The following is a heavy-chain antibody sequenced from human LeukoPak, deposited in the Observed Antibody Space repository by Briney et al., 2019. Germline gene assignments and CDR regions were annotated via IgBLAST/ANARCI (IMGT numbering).Heavy chain of an antibody. CDR2: IYYTGTT. CDR3: ARPRNYDILTGYYWFSPFDY. V-gene: IGHV4-39*01. CDR1: GGSISSTSYY. D-gene: IGHD3-9*01. Sequence: SETLSLTCTVSGGSISSTSYYWGWIRQPPGKGLEWIGSIYYTGTTYYNPSLKSRVTISVDTSKNQFSLKLSSVTAADTAVYYCARPRNYDILTGYYWFSPFDYWGQGTLVTVSS. J-gene: IGHJ4*02.